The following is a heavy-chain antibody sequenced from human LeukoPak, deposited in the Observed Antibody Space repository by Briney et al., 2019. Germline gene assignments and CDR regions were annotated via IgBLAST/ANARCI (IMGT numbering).Heavy chain of an antibody. V-gene: IGHV1-69*05. J-gene: IGHJ4*02. Sequence: GASVKVSCKASGGTFSSYAISWVRQAPGQGLEWMGRIIPIFGTANYAQKFQGRVTITTDESMSTAYMELSSLRSEDTAVYYCARGYSSGWYDYWGQGTLVTVSS. CDR2: IIPIFGTA. D-gene: IGHD6-19*01. CDR3: ARGYSSGWYDY. CDR1: GGTFSSYA.